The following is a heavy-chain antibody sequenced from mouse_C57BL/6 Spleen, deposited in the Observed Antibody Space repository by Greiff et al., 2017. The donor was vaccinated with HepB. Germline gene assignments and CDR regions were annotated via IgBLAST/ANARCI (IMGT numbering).Heavy chain of an antibody. CDR2: IYPGDGDT. V-gene: IGHV1-82*01. CDR3: AREDVNSNPFDY. CDR1: GYAFSSSW. J-gene: IGHJ2*01. Sequence: VQLQQSGPELVKPGASVKISCKASGYAFSSSWMNWVKQRPGKGLEWIGRIYPGDGDTNYNGKFKGKATLTADKSSSTAYMQLSSLTSEDSAVYFCAREDVNSNPFDYWGQGTTLTVSS. D-gene: IGHD2-5*01.